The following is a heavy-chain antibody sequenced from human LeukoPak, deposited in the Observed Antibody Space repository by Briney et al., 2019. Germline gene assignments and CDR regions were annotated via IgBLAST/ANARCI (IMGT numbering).Heavy chain of an antibody. V-gene: IGHV3-21*01. CDR3: ASDEGRGYYFDY. J-gene: IGHJ4*02. Sequence: RGSLTLSCVPTGFTFSRHSMNYVRPAPGQGLAWVSSISSSSSYIYYADSVKGRFTISRDNAKNSLYLQMNSLRAEDTAVYYCASDEGRGYYFDYWGQGTLVTVSS. CDR1: GFTFSRHS. D-gene: IGHD3-10*01. CDR2: ISSSSSYI.